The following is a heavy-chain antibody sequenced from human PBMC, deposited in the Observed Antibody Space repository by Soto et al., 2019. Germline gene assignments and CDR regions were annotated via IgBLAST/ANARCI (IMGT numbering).Heavy chain of an antibody. J-gene: IGHJ5*01. CDR3: AKDAVSFIAKWDWFDS. CDR2: IGGGADDP. D-gene: IGHD1-26*01. CDR1: RFTFSDFA. V-gene: IGHV3-23*01. Sequence: LESGGGLVQPGGSLTLSCAASRFTFSDFAMNWVRQAPGKGLACVASIGGGADDPYYADSVKGRFTISRDNSKNMLYLQMDSLRDEDTAVYFCAKDAVSFIAKWDWFDSWGQGTLVIVSS.